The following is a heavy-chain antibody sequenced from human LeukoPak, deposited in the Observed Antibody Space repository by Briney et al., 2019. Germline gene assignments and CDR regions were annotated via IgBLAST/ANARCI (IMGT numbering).Heavy chain of an antibody. D-gene: IGHD6-13*01. CDR1: GFTFGDYA. V-gene: IGHV3-49*04. CDR2: IRSKAYGGTT. CDR3: TKSSWYRADDY. Sequence: RAGGSLRLSCTASGFTFGDYAMSWVRQAPGKGLEWVGFIRSKAYGGTTEYAASVKGRFTISRDDSKSIAYLQMNSLKTEDTAVYYCTKSSWYRADDYWGQGTLVTVSS. J-gene: IGHJ4*02.